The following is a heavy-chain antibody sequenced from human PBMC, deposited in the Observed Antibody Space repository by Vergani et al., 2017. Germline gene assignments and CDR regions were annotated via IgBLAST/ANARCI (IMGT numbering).Heavy chain of an antibody. J-gene: IGHJ4*02. CDR2: ISWNSGSI. V-gene: IGHV3-9*01. D-gene: IGHD3-10*01. CDR3: ARDLGSLGFDY. Sequence: EVQLVESGGGLEQPGGSLRLSCEASGFTLVDYAMHWVRQAPGKGLEWVSGISWNSGSIGYADSVKGRFTISRDNAKNSLYLQMNSLRAEDTALYHCARDLGSLGFDYWGQGTLVTVSS. CDR1: GFTLVDYA.